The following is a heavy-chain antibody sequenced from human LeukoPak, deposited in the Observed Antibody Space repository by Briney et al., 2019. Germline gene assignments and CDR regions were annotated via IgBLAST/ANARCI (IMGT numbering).Heavy chain of an antibody. CDR3: TRGRIGYCSGTSCYLDS. D-gene: IGHD2-2*01. CDR2: IRTKPYGGTP. V-gene: IGHV3-49*04. Sequence: PGGSLRLSCTGSGFTFGDHTMNWVRQAPGKGLEWVGFIRTKPYGGTPEYVASVAGRFTISRDDSRGIAYLQMNSLKIEDTAVYFCTRGRIGYCSGTSCYLDSWGQGTLVTVSS. J-gene: IGHJ4*02. CDR1: GFTFGDHT.